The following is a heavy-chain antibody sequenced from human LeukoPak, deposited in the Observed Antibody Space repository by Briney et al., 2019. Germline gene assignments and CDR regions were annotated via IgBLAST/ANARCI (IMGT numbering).Heavy chain of an antibody. Sequence: GGSLRLSCAASGFTFCSSVMSGVRQAPGKGLEWVSTISGSGSNTYYADSVKGRFTISRDNSKSTLHLQMNSLRAEDTAVYYCANLVAHWGQGTLVTVSS. D-gene: IGHD5-12*01. CDR2: ISGSGSNT. CDR3: ANLVAH. J-gene: IGHJ4*02. V-gene: IGHV3-23*01. CDR1: GFTFCSSV.